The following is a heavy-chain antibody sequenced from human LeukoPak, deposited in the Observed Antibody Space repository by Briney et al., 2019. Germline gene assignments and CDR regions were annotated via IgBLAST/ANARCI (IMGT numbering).Heavy chain of an antibody. CDR1: GFTFHDLV. Sequence: PGGSLTLSRAVCGFTFHDLVMHWLRQPPGKGLEGVSLNSWYGGLTYYADSTEGRFTISRDNSKNSRYLQMNSLRTEDTALYYCARTPQKYCGSTSGFNWFDSWGQGTLVTVSS. CDR2: NSWYGGLT. J-gene: IGHJ5*01. CDR3: ARTPQKYCGSTSGFNWFDS. V-gene: IGHV3-43D*03. D-gene: IGHD2-2*01.